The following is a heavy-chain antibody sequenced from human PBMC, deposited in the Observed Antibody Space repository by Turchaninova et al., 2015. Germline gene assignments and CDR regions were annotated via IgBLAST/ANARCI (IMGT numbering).Heavy chain of an antibody. CDR1: DGSISTYD. CDR3: ARETAAGPLAY. D-gene: IGHD6-13*01. CDR2: IYHTGSA. J-gene: IGHJ4*02. V-gene: IGHV4-59*01. Sequence: QVQLQESGPGLVKPSEPLSHTCTVPDGSISTYDWSWIRQPPGKGLQWIGYIYHTGSADYNPSLRSRVTISVDTSKNQFSLKLRSITAADTAVYFCARETAAGPLAYWGQGSLVTVSS.